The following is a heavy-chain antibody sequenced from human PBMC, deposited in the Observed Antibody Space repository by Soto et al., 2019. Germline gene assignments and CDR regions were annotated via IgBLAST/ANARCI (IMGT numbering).Heavy chain of an antibody. D-gene: IGHD4-4*01. J-gene: IGHJ6*03. CDR1: GGTFSSYA. V-gene: IGHV1-69*13. Sequence: ASVKVSCKASGGTFSSYAISWVRQAPGQGLEWMGGIIPIFGTANYAQKFQGRVTITADESTSTAYMELSSLRSEDTAVYYCARDPVMTTVTDYYYYYMDVWGKGTTVTVSS. CDR2: IIPIFGTA. CDR3: ARDPVMTTVTDYYYYYMDV.